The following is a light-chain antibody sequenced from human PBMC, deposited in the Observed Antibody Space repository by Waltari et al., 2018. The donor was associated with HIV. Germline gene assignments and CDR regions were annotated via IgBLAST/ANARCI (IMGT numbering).Light chain of an antibody. V-gene: IGKV1-17*02. CDR2: SAS. Sequence: DIQMTQSPSSLSTSLGERIIITCRASQAIRGDLGWYQQKAGEAPKRLIYSASSVQNGVPSRFSGSGSGAEFNLTINNLQPEDCATYYCLQLHSYPLTFGGGTKVEV. CDR3: LQLHSYPLT. CDR1: QAIRGD. J-gene: IGKJ4*01.